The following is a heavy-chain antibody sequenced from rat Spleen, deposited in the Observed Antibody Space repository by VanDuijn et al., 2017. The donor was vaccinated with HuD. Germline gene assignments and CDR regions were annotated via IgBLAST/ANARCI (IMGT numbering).Heavy chain of an antibody. CDR3: ARHGPGTWYFDF. Sequence: EVQLVESGGGLVQPGRSMKLSCAASGFTFSDYYMAWVRQAPKKGLEWVASIDYEGSSTYYGDSVKCRFTISRDTAKNTLCLQMNSLRSDDTATYYCARHGPGTWYFDFWGPGTMVTVSS. V-gene: IGHV5-22*01. J-gene: IGHJ1*01. CDR2: IDYEGSST. CDR1: GFTFSDYY. D-gene: IGHD5-1*01.